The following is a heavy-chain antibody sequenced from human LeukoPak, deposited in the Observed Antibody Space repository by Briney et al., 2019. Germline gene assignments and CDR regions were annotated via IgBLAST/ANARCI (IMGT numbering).Heavy chain of an antibody. CDR2: IYYSGST. CDR1: GGSISSYY. CDR3: ARHGKVGPFDY. D-gene: IGHD1-26*01. V-gene: IGHV4-59*08. Sequence: SETLSLTCTVCGGSISSYYWSWIRQPPGKGLEWIGYIYYSGSTNYNPSLKSRVTISVDTSKNQFSLKLSSVTAADTAVYYCARHGKVGPFDYWGQGTLVTVSS. J-gene: IGHJ4*02.